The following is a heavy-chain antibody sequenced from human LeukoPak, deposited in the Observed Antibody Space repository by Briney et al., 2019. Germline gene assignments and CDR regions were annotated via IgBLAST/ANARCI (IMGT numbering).Heavy chain of an antibody. Sequence: GGSLRLSCAASGFTFSSYSMNWVRQAPGKGLEWVSSISSGGNYIYYADSVKGRFTISRDTAKHSLYLQMNSLRAGDTAVYYCARDDPRAQGAYAFDIWGQGTMVTVSS. CDR3: ARDDPRAQGAYAFDI. CDR2: ISSGGNYI. J-gene: IGHJ3*02. CDR1: GFTFSSYS. V-gene: IGHV3-21*01. D-gene: IGHD4/OR15-4a*01.